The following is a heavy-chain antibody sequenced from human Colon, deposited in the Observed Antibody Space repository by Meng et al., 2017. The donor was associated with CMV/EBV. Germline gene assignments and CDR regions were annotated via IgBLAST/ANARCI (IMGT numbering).Heavy chain of an antibody. CDR3: ATRSGGNPYFYYNMDV. CDR2: ISGSEGSI. Sequence: GESLKISCAASGFIFNKYAVAWVRQAPGKGLEWVSSISGSEGSIYYADSAKGRFTISRDNSKKTLYLEMSSLRVDDTAVYYCATRSGGNPYFYYNMDVWGQGATVTVSS. J-gene: IGHJ6*02. D-gene: IGHD4-23*01. V-gene: IGHV3-23*01. CDR1: GFIFNKYA.